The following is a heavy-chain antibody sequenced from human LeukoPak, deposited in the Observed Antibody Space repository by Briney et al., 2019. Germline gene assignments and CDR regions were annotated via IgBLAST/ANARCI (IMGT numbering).Heavy chain of an antibody. Sequence: PGGSLRLSCPASGLIFSNYWMAWVRQAQGKGMEWVANIKEDGSDKNYVDSVKGRFTISRDNAKNSLYLQMNSLRAEDTAVYYCARDAASGYDRFDYWGQGTQVTVSS. J-gene: IGHJ4*02. CDR1: GLIFSNYW. CDR3: ARDAASGYDRFDY. CDR2: IKEDGSDK. D-gene: IGHD2-2*01. V-gene: IGHV3-7*01.